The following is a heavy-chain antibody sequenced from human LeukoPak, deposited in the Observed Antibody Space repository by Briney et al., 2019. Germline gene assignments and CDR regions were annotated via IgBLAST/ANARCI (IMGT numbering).Heavy chain of an antibody. CDR2: IKQDGSEK. J-gene: IGHJ6*02. CDR1: GFTFSSYW. CDR3: ARDFKSPPLAYYYYYYGMDV. Sequence: GGSLRLSCAASGFTFSSYWMSWVRQAPGKGLEWVANIKQDGSEKYYVDSVKGRFTISRDNAKNSLYLQMNSLRAEDTAVYYCARDFKSPPLAYYYYYYGMDVWGQGTTVTVSS. V-gene: IGHV3-7*01.